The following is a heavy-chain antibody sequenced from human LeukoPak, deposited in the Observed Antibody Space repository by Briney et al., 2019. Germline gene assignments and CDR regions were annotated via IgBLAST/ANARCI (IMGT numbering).Heavy chain of an antibody. J-gene: IGHJ4*02. CDR2: ISPLNGAS. Sequence: ASVKVSCKTSGYTFVTKPISWVRQAPGQGLEWLGWISPLNGASSFAQQFQGRVSMTTDSATDTVYLELRSLRSEDTAVYYCARALGYCSSTSCYDLDYWGQGTLVTVSS. CDR3: ARALGYCSSTSCYDLDY. V-gene: IGHV1-18*01. D-gene: IGHD2-2*01. CDR1: GYTFVTKP.